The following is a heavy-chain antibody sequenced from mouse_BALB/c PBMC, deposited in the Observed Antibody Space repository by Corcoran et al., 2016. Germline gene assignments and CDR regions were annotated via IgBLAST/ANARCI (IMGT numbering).Heavy chain of an antibody. J-gene: IGHJ4*01. CDR2: ILPGSGST. CDR1: GYTFSSYW. V-gene: IGHV1-9*01. Sequence: QVQLQQSGAELMKPGASVKISCKATGYTFSSYWIEWVKQRPGHGLEWIGEILPGSGSTNYNEKFKGKATFTADTSSNTAYMQLSSLTSEDSAVYYCAKSLLNYAMDYWGQGTSVTVS. D-gene: IGHD1-2*01. CDR3: AKSLLNYAMDY.